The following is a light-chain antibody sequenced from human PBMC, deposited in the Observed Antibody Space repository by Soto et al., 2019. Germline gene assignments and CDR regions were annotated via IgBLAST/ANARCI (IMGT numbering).Light chain of an antibody. J-gene: IGLJ1*01. Sequence: QSALTQPRSVSGSPGQSVTISCTGISSDFGAHNCVSWYQQHPDKAPKLIIFDVSNRPSGVSNRFSGSKSGNTASLTISGLQAEDEADYYCTSYTNRTTRVFGAGTKLTVL. V-gene: IGLV2-14*03. CDR3: TSYTNRTTRV. CDR1: SSDFGAHNC. CDR2: DVS.